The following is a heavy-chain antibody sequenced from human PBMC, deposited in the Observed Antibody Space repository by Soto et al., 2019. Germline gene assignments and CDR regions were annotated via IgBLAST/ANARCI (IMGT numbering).Heavy chain of an antibody. J-gene: IGHJ5*02. CDR3: ARGRSLKWNWFDP. V-gene: IGHV1-2*02. D-gene: IGHD2-15*01. Sequence: ASVKVSCKASGYIFTGFYIHWVRQAPGQGLEWMGWIFPNSGATNYAQKFQGRVTLTRDTSISTGYLDLTRLTSDDTAVYYCARGRSLKWNWFDPWGQGTLVTVSS. CDR1: GYIFTGFY. CDR2: IFPNSGAT.